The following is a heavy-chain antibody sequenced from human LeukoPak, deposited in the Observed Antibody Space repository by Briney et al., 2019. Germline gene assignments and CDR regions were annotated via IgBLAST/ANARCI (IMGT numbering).Heavy chain of an antibody. CDR2: ISSSGSTI. Sequence: PGGSLRLSCAASGFTFSSYSMNWVRQAPGKGLEWVSYISSSGSTIYYADSVKGRFTISRDNAKNSLYLQMNSLRAEDTAVYYCARDLGTPSDYWGQGTLVTVSS. V-gene: IGHV3-48*04. D-gene: IGHD2-15*01. CDR3: ARDLGTPSDY. CDR1: GFTFSSYS. J-gene: IGHJ4*02.